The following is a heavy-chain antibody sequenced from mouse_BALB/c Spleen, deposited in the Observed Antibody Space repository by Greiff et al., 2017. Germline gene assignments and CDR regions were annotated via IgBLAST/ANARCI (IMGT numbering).Heavy chain of an antibody. D-gene: IGHD2-4*01. CDR3: ARRSPYDYDGSWFAY. Sequence: EVKLVESGGGLVKPGGSLKLSCAASGFTFSSYAMSWVRQTPEKRLEWVASISSGGSTYYPDSVKGRFTISRDNARNILYLQMSSLRSEDTAMYYCARRSPYDYDGSWFAYWGQGTLVTVSA. CDR1: GFTFSSYA. J-gene: IGHJ3*01. V-gene: IGHV5-6-5*01. CDR2: ISSGGST.